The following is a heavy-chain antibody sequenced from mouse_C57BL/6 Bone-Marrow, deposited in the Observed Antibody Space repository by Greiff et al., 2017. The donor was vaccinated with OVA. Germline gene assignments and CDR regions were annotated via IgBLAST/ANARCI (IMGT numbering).Heavy chain of an antibody. CDR2: IYPRSGNN. CDR1: GYTFTSYG. Sequence: QVQLQQSGAELARPGASVKLSCKASGYTFTSYGISWVKQRTGQGLEWIGEIYPRSGNNYYNEKFKGKATLTADKSSSTAYMELRSLTSEDSAVYICASLDYVAMDYWGQGTSVTVSS. D-gene: IGHD2-13*01. V-gene: IGHV1-81*01. CDR3: ASLDYVAMDY. J-gene: IGHJ4*01.